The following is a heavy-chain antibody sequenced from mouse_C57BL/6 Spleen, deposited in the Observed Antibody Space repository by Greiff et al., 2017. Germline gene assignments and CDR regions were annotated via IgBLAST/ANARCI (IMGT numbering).Heavy chain of an antibody. J-gene: IGHJ4*01. CDR1: GYTFTSYW. D-gene: IGHD1-1*01. CDR2: IYPGNSDT. CDR3: TRKDYYGSSLGYYAMDY. V-gene: IGHV1-5*01. Sequence: EVQLQQSGTVLARPGASVKMSCKTSGYTFTSYWMHWVKQRPGQGLEWIGAIYPGNSDTSYNQKFKGKAKLTAVTSASTAYMELSSLTNEDSAVYYCTRKDYYGSSLGYYAMDYWGQGTSVTVSS.